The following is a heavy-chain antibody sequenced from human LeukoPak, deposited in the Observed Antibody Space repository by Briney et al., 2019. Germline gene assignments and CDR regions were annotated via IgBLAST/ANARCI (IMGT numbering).Heavy chain of an antibody. Sequence: SETLSLTCTVSGGSISSYYWSWIRQPPGKGLEWIGYIYNSGSTNYNPSLKSRLTISVDTSKNQFSLKLSSVTAADTAVYYCARVGPGGLRFLEWLPNAFDIWGQGTMVTVSS. CDR3: ARVGPGGLRFLEWLPNAFDI. D-gene: IGHD3-3*01. CDR1: GGSISSYY. CDR2: IYNSGST. V-gene: IGHV4-59*01. J-gene: IGHJ3*02.